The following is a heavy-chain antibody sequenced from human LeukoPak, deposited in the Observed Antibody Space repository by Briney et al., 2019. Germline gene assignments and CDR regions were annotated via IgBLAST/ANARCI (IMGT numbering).Heavy chain of an antibody. J-gene: IGHJ6*02. V-gene: IGHV3-11*01. Sequence: GGSLRLSCAASGFTFSDYYMSWIRQAPGKGLEWVSYISSSGSTIYYADSVKGRFTISRDNAKNSLYLQMNSLRAEDTAVYYCARLLRQWLVSYCYYGMDVWGQGTTVTVSS. CDR2: ISSSGSTI. CDR3: ARLLRQWLVSYCYYGMDV. CDR1: GFTFSDYY. D-gene: IGHD6-19*01.